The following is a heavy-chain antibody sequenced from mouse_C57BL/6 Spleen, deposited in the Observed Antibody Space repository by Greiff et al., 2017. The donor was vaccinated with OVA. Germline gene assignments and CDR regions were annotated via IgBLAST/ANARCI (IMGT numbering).Heavy chain of an antibody. J-gene: IGHJ2*01. CDR2: ISYDGSN. Sequence: EVKLVESGPGLVKPSQSLSLTCSVTGYSITSGYYWNWIRQFPGNKREWMGYISYDGSNNYNPSLKNRISITRDTSKNQFFLKLNAVTTEDTATYYCARGDYFDYWGQGTTLTVSS. CDR1: GYSITSGYY. V-gene: IGHV3-6*01. CDR3: ARGDYFDY.